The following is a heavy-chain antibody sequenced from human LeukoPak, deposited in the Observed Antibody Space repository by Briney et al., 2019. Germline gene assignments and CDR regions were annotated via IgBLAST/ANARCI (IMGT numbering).Heavy chain of an antibody. D-gene: IGHD1-26*01. J-gene: IGHJ4*02. V-gene: IGHV4-34*01. CDR3: ARARAYTVKVDY. Sequence: GSLRLSCAASGFTFSSYAMSWVRQPPGKGLEWIGEINHSGSTNYNPSLKSRVTISVDTSKNQFSLKLSPVTAADTAVYYCARARAYTVKVDYWGQGTLVTVSS. CDR2: INHSGST. CDR1: GFTFSSYA.